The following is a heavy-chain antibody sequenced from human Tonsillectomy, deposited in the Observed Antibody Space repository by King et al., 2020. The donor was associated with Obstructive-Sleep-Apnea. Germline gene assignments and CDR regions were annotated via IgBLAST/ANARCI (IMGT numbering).Heavy chain of an antibody. CDR3: ARGRISGAGSYASSLHHDLDD. D-gene: IGHD3-16*01. CDR2: INHSGST. J-gene: IGHJ4*02. Sequence: VQLQQWGAGLLKPSETLSLTCAVYGGSFSGYYWSWIRQPPGKGLEWIGEINHSGSTNYNPSLKSRVTISVDTSKNQFSLKLSSVTAADTAVYYCARGRISGAGSYASSLHHDLDDWGQGTPVTVSS. V-gene: IGHV4-34*01. CDR1: GGSFSGYY.